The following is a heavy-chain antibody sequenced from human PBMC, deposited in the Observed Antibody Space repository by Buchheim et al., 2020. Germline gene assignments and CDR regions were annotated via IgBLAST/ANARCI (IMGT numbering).Heavy chain of an antibody. CDR1: GGSISSGGYY. V-gene: IGHV4-31*03. CDR3: ARHSTQGGYYYYGMDV. Sequence: QVQLQESGPGLVKPSQTLSLTCTVSGGSISSGGYYWSWIRQHPGKGLEWIGYIYYSGSTYYNPSLKSRVTISVATSKNQFSLKLSSVTAADTALYYCARHSTQGGYYYYGMDVWGQGTT. D-gene: IGHD1-1*01. J-gene: IGHJ6*02. CDR2: IYYSGST.